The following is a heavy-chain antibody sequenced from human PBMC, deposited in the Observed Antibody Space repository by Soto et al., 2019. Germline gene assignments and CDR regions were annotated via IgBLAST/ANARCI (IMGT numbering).Heavy chain of an antibody. CDR1: GFTFRSYV. CDR2: TSYAGSNN. V-gene: IGHV3-33*05. D-gene: IGHD3-16*01. CDR3: ARWGTTGGLDV. Sequence: QVQLVESGGGVVQPGTSLRLSCVGSGFTFRSYVIHWVRQAPGKGLEWVALTSYAGSNNFYGDSVKGRFTISRDNSRNTVERQMDSLRLEDTSLYYGARWGTTGGLDVWGQGTLVSVSS. J-gene: IGHJ4*02.